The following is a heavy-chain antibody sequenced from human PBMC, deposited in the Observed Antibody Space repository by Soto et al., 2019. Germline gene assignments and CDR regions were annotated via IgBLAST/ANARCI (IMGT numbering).Heavy chain of an antibody. D-gene: IGHD2-2*01. CDR1: GGTFSRYS. CDR3: AREDRDRETGLVPAAIAGMDV. J-gene: IGHJ6*02. Sequence: QVQLVQSGAEVKKPGSSVKVSCKASGGTFSRYSITWVRQAPGHGLEWIGRIIPIFGIASYAQKFQGRVTMTADESTSTAYRELSSLRSDDTAVYYCAREDRDRETGLVPAAIAGMDVWGQGTTVTVSS. CDR2: IIPIFGIA. V-gene: IGHV1-69*08.